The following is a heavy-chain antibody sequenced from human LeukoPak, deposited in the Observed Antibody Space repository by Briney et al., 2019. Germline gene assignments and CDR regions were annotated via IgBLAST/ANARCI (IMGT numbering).Heavy chain of an antibody. CDR1: GFTFSSYG. V-gene: IGHV3-30*02. D-gene: IGHD3-10*02. CDR3: AELGITMIGGV. Sequence: GGSLRLSCAASGFTFSSYGMHWVRQAPGKGLEWVAFIRYDGSEKYYADSVKSRFTISRDNAKNSLYLQMNSLRAEDTAVYYCAELGITMIGGVWGKGTTVTISS. CDR2: IRYDGSEK. J-gene: IGHJ6*04.